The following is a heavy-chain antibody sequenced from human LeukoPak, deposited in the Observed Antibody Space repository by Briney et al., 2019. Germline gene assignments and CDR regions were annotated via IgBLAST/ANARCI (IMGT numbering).Heavy chain of an antibody. CDR2: IYHSGST. CDR1: GFTFTKYW. Sequence: PGGSLRPSCAASGFTFTKYWMTWVRQAPGKGLEWIGEIYHSGSTNYNPSLKSRVTISVDKSKNQFSLRLSSVTAADTAVHYCARGGYHAYYLDYWGQGSLVTVSS. D-gene: IGHD5-18*01. CDR3: ARGGYHAYYLDY. J-gene: IGHJ4*02. V-gene: IGHV4-4*02.